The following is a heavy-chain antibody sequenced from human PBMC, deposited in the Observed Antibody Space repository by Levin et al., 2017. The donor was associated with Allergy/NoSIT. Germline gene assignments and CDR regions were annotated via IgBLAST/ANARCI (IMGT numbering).Heavy chain of an antibody. Sequence: AGGSLRLSCAASGFTFSSYAMSWVRQAPGKGLEWVSAISGSGGSAYYADSVKGRFTISRDNSKNTLYLQMNSLRAEDTAVYYCAKVGLVATIKFYEGDAFDIWGQGTMVTVSS. CDR2: ISGSGGSA. CDR1: GFTFSSYA. D-gene: IGHD5-12*01. V-gene: IGHV3-23*01. CDR3: AKVGLVATIKFYEGDAFDI. J-gene: IGHJ3*02.